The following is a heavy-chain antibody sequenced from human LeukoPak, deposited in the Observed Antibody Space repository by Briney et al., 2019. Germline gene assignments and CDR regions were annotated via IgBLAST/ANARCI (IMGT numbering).Heavy chain of an antibody. D-gene: IGHD3-3*01. V-gene: IGHV3-23*01. CDR3: AKGFIPGLGVAYEY. J-gene: IGHJ4*02. CDR2: ISGTGGST. Sequence: GGSLRLSCAASGFTFTSYVINWVRQAPGKGLEWVSGISGTGGSTYYADSVKGRFTISRDNSKNTLSLQMNSLRAEDTALYFCAKGFIPGLGVAYEYWGRGTLVTVS. CDR1: GFTFTSYV.